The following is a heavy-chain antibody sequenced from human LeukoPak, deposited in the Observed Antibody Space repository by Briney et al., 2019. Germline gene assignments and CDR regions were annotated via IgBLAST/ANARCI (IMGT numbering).Heavy chain of an antibody. CDR2: INPNSGGK. Sequence: ASVTVSCTPSGHTLTKYYIIRGRQAPGQGLEWMGWINPNSGGKYYAQKFQGRVTMTRDTSISTAYMELSRLRSDDTAVYFCARDLIWFGELRNFDYWGQGTLVSVPS. D-gene: IGHD3-10*01. J-gene: IGHJ4*02. CDR1: GHTLTKYY. CDR3: ARDLIWFGELRNFDY. V-gene: IGHV1-2*02.